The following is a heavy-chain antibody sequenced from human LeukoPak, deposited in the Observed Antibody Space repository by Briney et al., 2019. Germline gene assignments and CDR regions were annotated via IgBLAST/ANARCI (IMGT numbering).Heavy chain of an antibody. Sequence: GASVKVSCQASGYIFANYVVHWVRQAPGQRPEWMGWIKAGNGDTKYSPIFQDRLTITRDTSASTVYMELSSLTSEDTALYYCARDDCTDICYPGGYWGQGTLVTVSS. CDR1: GYIFANYV. CDR3: ARDDCTDICYPGGY. J-gene: IGHJ4*02. D-gene: IGHD2-8*02. CDR2: IKAGNGDT. V-gene: IGHV1-3*01.